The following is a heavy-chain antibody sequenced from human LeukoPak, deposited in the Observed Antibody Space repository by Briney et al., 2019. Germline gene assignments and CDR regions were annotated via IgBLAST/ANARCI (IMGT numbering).Heavy chain of an antibody. Sequence: ASVKVSCKASGYTFTSYGISWVRQAPGQGLEWMGWISAYNGNTNYAQKLQGRVTMTTDTSTSTAYMELRSLRSDDTAVYYCAREGPDRDCSSTSCYAGFDAFDIWGQGTMVTVSS. D-gene: IGHD2-2*01. V-gene: IGHV1-18*01. J-gene: IGHJ3*02. CDR3: AREGPDRDCSSTSCYAGFDAFDI. CDR1: GYTFTSYG. CDR2: ISAYNGNT.